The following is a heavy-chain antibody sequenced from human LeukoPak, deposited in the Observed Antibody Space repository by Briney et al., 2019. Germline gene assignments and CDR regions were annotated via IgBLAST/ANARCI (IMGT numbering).Heavy chain of an antibody. CDR3: AREYYDSGAYYSLDS. J-gene: IGHJ4*02. CDR1: GFTFDDYT. CDR2: ISLDGGST. V-gene: IGHV3-43*01. D-gene: IGHD3-22*01. Sequence: PGGSLRLSCAASGFTFDDYTMHWVRQAPGKGLEWVSLISLDGGSTYYADSVKGRFTISRDNSKNSLYLQMNSLRTEDTALYYCAREYYDSGAYYSLDSWGRGTLVTVSS.